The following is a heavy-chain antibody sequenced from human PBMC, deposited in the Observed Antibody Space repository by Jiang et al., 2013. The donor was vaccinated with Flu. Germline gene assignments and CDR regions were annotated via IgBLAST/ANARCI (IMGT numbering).Heavy chain of an antibody. Sequence: KKPGSSVKVSCKASGGTFSSYAISWVRQAPGQGLEWMGGIIPILGIANYAQKFQGRVTITADKSTSTAYMELSSLRSEDTAVYYCASTAAAGYYYFDYWGQGTLVTVSS. V-gene: IGHV1-69*04. CDR3: ASTAAAGYYYFDY. D-gene: IGHD6-13*01. CDR2: IIPILGIA. J-gene: IGHJ4*02. CDR1: GGTFSSYA.